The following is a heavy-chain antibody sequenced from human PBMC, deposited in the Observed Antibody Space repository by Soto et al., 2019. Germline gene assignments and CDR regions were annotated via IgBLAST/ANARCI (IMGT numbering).Heavy chain of an antibody. CDR2: IYNGGRT. Sequence: SETLSLTCAVSGGSISSGGYSWSWIRQSPGKGLEYIGYIYNGGRTDYNPSLKSRDIISVDTSKNHFSLKLPSVTAADTAMYYCAKSNYYEPPMDVWGKGTTVTVSS. D-gene: IGHD3-22*01. V-gene: IGHV4-61*08. CDR3: AKSNYYEPPMDV. J-gene: IGHJ6*04. CDR1: GGSISSGGYS.